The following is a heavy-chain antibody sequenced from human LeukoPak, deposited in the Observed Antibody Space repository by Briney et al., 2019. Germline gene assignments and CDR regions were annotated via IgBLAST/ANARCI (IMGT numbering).Heavy chain of an antibody. CDR2: IRFDESDK. D-gene: IGHD4-23*01. V-gene: IGHV3-30*02. CDR3: AKDFRWSQDY. Sequence: GGSLRLSCAASGFTFTSYGMHWVRQAPGEGLEWVAHIRFDESDKYYADSVKGRFTISRDTSRNTVYLQMNSLRGEDPAVYYCAKDFRWSQDYCGQGTLVTVSS. CDR1: GFTFTSYG. J-gene: IGHJ4*02.